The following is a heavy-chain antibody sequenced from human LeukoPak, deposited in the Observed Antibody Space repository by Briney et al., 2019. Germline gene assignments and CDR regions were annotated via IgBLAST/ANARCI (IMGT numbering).Heavy chain of an antibody. CDR3: ARDIGASTSRGWFDP. CDR2: IGISSNKI. Sequence: GGSLRLSCAASGFTFRNYGLSWVRQAPGKGLEWVSSIGISSNKIYYADSVKGRFIISRDNAKNSVYLQMNSLRAEDTAVYYCARDIGASTSRGWFDPWGQGTLVTVSS. V-gene: IGHV3-21*01. CDR1: GFTFRNYG. J-gene: IGHJ5*02. D-gene: IGHD2-2*01.